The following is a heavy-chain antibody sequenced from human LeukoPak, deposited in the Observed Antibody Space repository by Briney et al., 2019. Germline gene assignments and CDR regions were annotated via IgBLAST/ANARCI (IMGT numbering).Heavy chain of an antibody. CDR1: GFTFGSYA. V-gene: IGHV3-23*01. J-gene: IGHJ4*02. CDR3: AKHRGSGVAGTGGVES. CDR2: ITGSESST. Sequence: GGSLRLSCAASGFTFGSYAMTWVRQAPGKGLEWVSVITGSESSTYYADSVRGRFTISRDNPKHTLYLQMNSLRADDTAVYYCAKHRGSGVAGTGGVESWGQGTLVTVSS. D-gene: IGHD6-19*01.